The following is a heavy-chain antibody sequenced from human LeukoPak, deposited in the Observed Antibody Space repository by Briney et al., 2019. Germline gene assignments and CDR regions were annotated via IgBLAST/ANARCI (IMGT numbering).Heavy chain of an antibody. D-gene: IGHD2-2*01. CDR2: IYTSGST. CDR1: GGSISSYY. CDR3: ARRKRYCSSTSCYFWFDP. Sequence: PSETLSLTCTVSGGSISSYYWSWIRQPPGKGLEWIGYIYTSGSTNYNPSLKSRVTISVDTSKNKFSLKLSSVTAADTAVYYCARRKRYCSSTSCYFWFDPWGQGTLVTVSS. J-gene: IGHJ5*02. V-gene: IGHV4-4*09.